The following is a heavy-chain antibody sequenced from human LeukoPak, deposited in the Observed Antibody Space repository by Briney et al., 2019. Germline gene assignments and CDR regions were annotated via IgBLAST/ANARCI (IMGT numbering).Heavy chain of an antibody. CDR3: ARIGSGWYGGFDY. CDR1: GDSINAYY. Sequence: SETLSLTCTVSGDSINAYYWTWIRQPPGKGLEWIAYIYYGGNTSYNPSLKSRVTISVATSKNQFSLRLSPVTAADTAVYYCARIGSGWYGGFDYWGQGTLVTVSS. J-gene: IGHJ4*02. CDR2: IYYGGNT. V-gene: IGHV4-59*01. D-gene: IGHD6-19*01.